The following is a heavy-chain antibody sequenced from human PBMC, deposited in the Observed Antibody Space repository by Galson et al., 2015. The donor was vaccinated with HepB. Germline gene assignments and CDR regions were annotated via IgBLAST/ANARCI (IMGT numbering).Heavy chain of an antibody. Sequence: SVKVSCKASGYTFTNYYMHWVRQAPGQRLEWMGWINTGNGNTKYPQNFQGRVTITRDTSASTAYMELSSLRSEDTAVYYCARDFYYGSGEDYYYYMDVWGKGTTVTVSS. V-gene: IGHV1-3*04. J-gene: IGHJ6*03. CDR1: GYTFTNYY. D-gene: IGHD3-10*01. CDR3: ARDFYYGSGEDYYYYMDV. CDR2: INTGNGNT.